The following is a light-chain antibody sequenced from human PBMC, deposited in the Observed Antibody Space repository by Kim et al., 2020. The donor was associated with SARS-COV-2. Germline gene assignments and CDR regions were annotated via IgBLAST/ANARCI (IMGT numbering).Light chain of an antibody. CDR2: DTS. V-gene: IGLV7-46*01. CDR1: IGGVDSGPY. CDR3: LLSYSGARWV. J-gene: IGLJ3*02. Sequence: GGTVTLTCRRKIGGVDSGPYPLWVQEEPGEAPRKLIYDTSSKDSGTPARFAGTLLGGKAALTLSGAQAEDEAEYYCLLSYSGARWVFGGGTQLTVL.